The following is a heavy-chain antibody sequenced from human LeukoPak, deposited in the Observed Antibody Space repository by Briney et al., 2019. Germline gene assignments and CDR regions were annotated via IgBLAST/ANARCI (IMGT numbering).Heavy chain of an antibody. Sequence: ASVKVSYKASGYTFTSYGISWVRQAPGQGLEWMGWISAYNGNTNYAQKLQGRVTMTTDTSTSTAYMELRSLRSDDAAVYYCARVGSYSGSYFRDYFDYWGQGTLVTVSS. CDR2: ISAYNGNT. CDR3: ARVGSYSGSYFRDYFDY. D-gene: IGHD1-26*01. CDR1: GYTFTSYG. J-gene: IGHJ4*02. V-gene: IGHV1-18*01.